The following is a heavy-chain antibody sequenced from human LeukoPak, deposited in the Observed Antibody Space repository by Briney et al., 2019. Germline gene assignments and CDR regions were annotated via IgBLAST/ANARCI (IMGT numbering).Heavy chain of an antibody. D-gene: IGHD6-19*01. CDR1: GFTFSSYG. V-gene: IGHV3-30*18. CDR2: VSYDGSNK. CDR3: AKDQFSSGFEYFQH. Sequence: GGSLRLSCAASGFTFSSYGMHWVRQAPGKGLEWVAVVSYDGSNKYYADSVKGRFTISRDNSKNALYLQMNSLRPEDTAVYYCAKDQFSSGFEYFQHWGQGTLVTVSS. J-gene: IGHJ1*01.